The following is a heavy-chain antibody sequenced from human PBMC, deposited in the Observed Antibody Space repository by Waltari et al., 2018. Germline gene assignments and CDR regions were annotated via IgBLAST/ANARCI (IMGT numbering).Heavy chain of an antibody. CDR1: GVSVSDNY. CDR2: MHSGGNI. J-gene: IGHJ6*03. CDR3: VRDSAAGGLPYYYYMDV. Sequence: EVRLVESGGALVQPGGSLRLSCAASGVSVSDNYMSWVRQAPGKGLEWVTVMHSGGNIYYADSVKGRFTLSRDNSKNTLYLQVSSLRVEDTAVYYCVRDSAAGGLPYYYYMDVWGKGTTVTVSS. D-gene: IGHD6-13*01. V-gene: IGHV3-66*02.